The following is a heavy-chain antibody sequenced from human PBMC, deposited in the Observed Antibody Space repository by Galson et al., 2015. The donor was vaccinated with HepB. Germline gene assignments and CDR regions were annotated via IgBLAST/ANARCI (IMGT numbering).Heavy chain of an antibody. D-gene: IGHD6-19*01. CDR3: AKDFRGHIAVATNWFDP. V-gene: IGHV3-30*18. J-gene: IGHJ5*02. CDR1: GFTFSSYG. CDR2: ISYDGSNK. Sequence: SLRLSCAASGFTFSSYGMHWVRQAPGKGLEWVAVISYDGSNKYYADSVKGRFTISRDNSKNTLYLQMNSLRAEDTAVYYCAKDFRGHIAVATNWFDPWGQGTLVTVSS.